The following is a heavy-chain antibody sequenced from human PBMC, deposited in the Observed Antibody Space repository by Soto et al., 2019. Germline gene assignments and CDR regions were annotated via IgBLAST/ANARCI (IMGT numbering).Heavy chain of an antibody. CDR2: INHSGST. CDR3: ELNWNDVDY. J-gene: IGHJ4*02. CDR1: GGSFSGYY. D-gene: IGHD1-1*01. Sequence: QVQLQQWGAGLLKPSETLSLTCAVYGGSFSGYYWSWIRQPPGKGLEWIGEINHSGSTNYNPSLKXRXTXXGDTSKKQFSQKLSSVTAADTAVYYCELNWNDVDYWGQGTLVTVSS. V-gene: IGHV4-34*01.